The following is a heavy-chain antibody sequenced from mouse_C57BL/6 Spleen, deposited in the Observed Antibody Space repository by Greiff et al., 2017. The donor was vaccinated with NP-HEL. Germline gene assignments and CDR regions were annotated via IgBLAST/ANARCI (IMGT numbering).Heavy chain of an antibody. Sequence: QVQLKQPGAELVMPGASVKLSCKASGYTFTSYWMHWVKQRPGQGLEWIGEIDPSDSYTNYNQKFKGKSTLTVDKSSSTAYMQLSSLTSEDSAVYYCARKSYSNGFAYWGQGTLVTVSA. D-gene: IGHD2-5*01. J-gene: IGHJ3*01. CDR2: IDPSDSYT. V-gene: IGHV1-69*01. CDR3: ARKSYSNGFAY. CDR1: GYTFTSYW.